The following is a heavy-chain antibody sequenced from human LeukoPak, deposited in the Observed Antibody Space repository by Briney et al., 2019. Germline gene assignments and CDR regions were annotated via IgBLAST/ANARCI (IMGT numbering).Heavy chain of an antibody. CDR2: ISSSGGST. D-gene: IGHD6-19*01. V-gene: IGHV3-23*01. CDR1: GFTFSNYA. J-gene: IGHJ6*02. CDR3: ARDAGNSGYGMDV. Sequence: QSGGSLRLSCAASGFTFSNYAMSWVRQAPGKGLEWVSFISSSGGSTYYADSVKGRFTISRDNSKNTLYLQMSSLRDEDTAVYYCARDAGNSGYGMDVWGQGTTVTVSS.